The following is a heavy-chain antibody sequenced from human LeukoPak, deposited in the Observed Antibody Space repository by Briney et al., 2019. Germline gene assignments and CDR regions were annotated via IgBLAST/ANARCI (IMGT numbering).Heavy chain of an antibody. CDR1: GFTFSSYA. V-gene: IGHV3-23*01. J-gene: IGHJ4*02. CDR3: AKDPAVTYYYDSPSLFYFDY. Sequence: GGSLRLSCAASGFTFSSYAMSWVRQAPGKGLEWVSAISGSGGSTYYADSVKGRFIISRDNSKNTLYLQMNSLRAEDTAVYYCAKDPAVTYYYDSPSLFYFDYWGQGTLVTVSS. CDR2: ISGSGGST. D-gene: IGHD3-22*01.